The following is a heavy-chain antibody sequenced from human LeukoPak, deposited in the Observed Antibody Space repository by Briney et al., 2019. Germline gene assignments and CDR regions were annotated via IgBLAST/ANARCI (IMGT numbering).Heavy chain of an antibody. CDR2: ISDNT. D-gene: IGHD1-26*01. CDR1: GFTFSMYA. V-gene: IGHV3-23*01. CDR3: AKDGEKRGIVGATRWFDP. J-gene: IGHJ5*02. Sequence: GGSLRLSCAVSGFTFSMYAMAWVRQAPGKGLEWVSGISDNTYYADSVTGRFTISRDNSKNTLYLQMNSLRAEDTAVYYCAKDGEKRGIVGATRWFDPWGQGTLVTVSS.